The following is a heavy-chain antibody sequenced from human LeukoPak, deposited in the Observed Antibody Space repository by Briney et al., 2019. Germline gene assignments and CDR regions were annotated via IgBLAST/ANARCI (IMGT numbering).Heavy chain of an antibody. D-gene: IGHD5-24*01. Sequence: GRSLRLSCAASGFTFNTYGMHWVRQAPGKGLEWVAIIWYDGSNENYADSVKGRFTISRDNSKNTLYLQMNSLRAEDTAMYYCARDGGDGHNKYYLDYWGRGTLVTVSS. V-gene: IGHV3-33*01. CDR2: IWYDGSNE. CDR1: GFTFNTYG. CDR3: ARDGGDGHNKYYLDY. J-gene: IGHJ4*02.